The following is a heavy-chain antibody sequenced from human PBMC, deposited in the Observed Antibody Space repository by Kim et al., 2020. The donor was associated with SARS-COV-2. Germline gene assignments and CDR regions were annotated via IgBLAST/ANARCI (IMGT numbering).Heavy chain of an antibody. Sequence: SETLSLTCAVYGGSFSGYYWSWIRQPPGKGLEWIGEINHSGSTNYNPSLKSRVTISVDTSKNQFSLKLSSVTAADTAVYYCARVRSSGWYYRVGDLSGHYAFDIWGQGTMVTVSS. CDR1: GGSFSGYY. D-gene: IGHD6-19*01. CDR3: ARVRSSGWYYRVGDLSGHYAFDI. CDR2: INHSGST. V-gene: IGHV4-34*01. J-gene: IGHJ3*02.